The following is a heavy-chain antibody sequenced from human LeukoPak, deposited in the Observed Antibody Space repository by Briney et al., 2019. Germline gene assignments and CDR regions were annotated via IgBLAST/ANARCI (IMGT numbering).Heavy chain of an antibody. Sequence: PSETLSLTCAVYGGSFSGYYWSWIRQPPGKGLEWIGEINHSGSTNYNPSLKSRVTISVDTSKNQFSLKLSSVTAADTAVYYCAKGTNVVVTDLPYYFDYWGQGTLVTVSS. CDR2: INHSGST. D-gene: IGHD2-21*02. V-gene: IGHV4-34*01. CDR3: AKGTNVVVTDLPYYFDY. CDR1: GGSFSGYY. J-gene: IGHJ4*02.